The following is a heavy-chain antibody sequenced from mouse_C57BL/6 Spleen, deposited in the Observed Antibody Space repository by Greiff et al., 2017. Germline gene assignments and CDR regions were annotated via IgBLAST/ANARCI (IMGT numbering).Heavy chain of an antibody. Sequence: EVQLQQSGPELVKPGASVKISCKASGYTFTDYYMNWVKQSHGKSLEWIGDINPNNGGTSYNQKFKGKATLTVDKSSSTAYMELRSLTSEDSAVYYCARSPNYDGYLGMDYWGQGTSVTVSS. D-gene: IGHD2-3*01. J-gene: IGHJ4*01. CDR2: INPNNGGT. V-gene: IGHV1-26*01. CDR1: GYTFTDYY. CDR3: ARSPNYDGYLGMDY.